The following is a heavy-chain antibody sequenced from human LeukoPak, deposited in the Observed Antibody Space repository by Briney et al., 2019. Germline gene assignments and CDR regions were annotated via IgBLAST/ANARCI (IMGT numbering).Heavy chain of an antibody. V-gene: IGHV1-2*02. CDR3: ARLANYDFWSGYLNPSYYYYYMDV. D-gene: IGHD3-3*01. CDR2: INPNSGGT. Sequence: ASVKVSCKASGYTFTGYYMHWVRQAPGQGLEWMGWINPNSGGTNYAQKFQGRVTMTRDTSISTAYMELSRVRSDDTAVYYCARLANYDFWSGYLNPSYYYYYMDVWGKGTTVTVSS. J-gene: IGHJ6*03. CDR1: GYTFTGYY.